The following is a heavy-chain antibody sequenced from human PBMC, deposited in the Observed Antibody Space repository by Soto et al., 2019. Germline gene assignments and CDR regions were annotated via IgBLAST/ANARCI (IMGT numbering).Heavy chain of an antibody. CDR2: IRTTGST. CDR3: ARNSMMDV. V-gene: IGHV3-53*02. J-gene: IGHJ6*02. Sequence: EVQLVETGGALIQPGGSLRLSCAASGFAVSNHYMNWVRQAPGKGLEWVSIIRTTGSTHYADSVKGRFTISRDNSKNTVSLEMNSLRVEDTAVYYCARNSMMDVWGQGTMVIVSS. CDR1: GFAVSNHY.